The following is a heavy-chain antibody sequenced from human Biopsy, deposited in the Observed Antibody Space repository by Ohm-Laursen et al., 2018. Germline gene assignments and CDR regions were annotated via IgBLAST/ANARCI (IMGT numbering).Heavy chain of an antibody. V-gene: IGHV4-4*07. D-gene: IGHD3-22*01. CDR1: GGFISIYY. Sequence: SETLSLTCTVSGGFISIYYWNWIRQPAGKALEWIGRIYNTGGTNYNPSLQSRVTMSVDTSKNQFSLKMSSVTAADTAVYYCARDLPYYENSGYGAFDMWGQGTMVTVSS. J-gene: IGHJ3*02. CDR2: IYNTGGT. CDR3: ARDLPYYENSGYGAFDM.